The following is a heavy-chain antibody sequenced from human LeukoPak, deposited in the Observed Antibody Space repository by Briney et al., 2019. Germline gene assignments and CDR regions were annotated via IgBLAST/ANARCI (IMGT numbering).Heavy chain of an antibody. J-gene: IGHJ4*02. CDR3: ARRTFLRRSNYNYYFFDY. CDR1: GGSISSGDYY. Sequence: SETLSLTCTVSGGSISSGDYYWSWIRQPPGKGLEWIGYIYYSGSTNSNPSLKSRVTLSIDTSKKQFSLKLTSVTAADTAVYYCARRTFLRRSNYNYYFFDYWAQGILVTVSS. V-gene: IGHV4-30-4*01. CDR2: IYYSGST. D-gene: IGHD5-24*01.